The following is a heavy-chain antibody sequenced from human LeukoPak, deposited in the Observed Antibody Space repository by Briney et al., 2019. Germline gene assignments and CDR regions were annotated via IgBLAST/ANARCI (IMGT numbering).Heavy chain of an antibody. V-gene: IGHV3-7*01. CDR3: ARGGRYYYEAPYMDV. D-gene: IGHD3-22*01. J-gene: IGHJ6*03. CDR2: IKQDGSEK. Sequence: GGSLRLSCAASGFTFSSYWMSWVRQAPGKGLEWVANIKQDGSEKYYVDSVKGRFTISRDNAKNSLYLQMNSLRAEDTAVYYCARGGRYYYEAPYMDVWGKGTTVTVSS. CDR1: GFTFSSYW.